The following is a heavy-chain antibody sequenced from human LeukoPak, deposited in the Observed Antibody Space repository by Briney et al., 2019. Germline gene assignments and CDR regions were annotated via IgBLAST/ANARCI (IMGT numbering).Heavy chain of an antibody. Sequence: ASVKVSCKASGGTFSSYAISWVRQAPGQGLEWMGRIIPILGIANYAQKFQGRVTITADKSTSTAYMELSSLRSEDTAVYYCARDRVAGTGIFDYWGQGTLVTVSS. V-gene: IGHV1-69*04. J-gene: IGHJ4*02. CDR1: GGTFSSYA. CDR2: IIPILGIA. D-gene: IGHD6-19*01. CDR3: ARDRVAGTGIFDY.